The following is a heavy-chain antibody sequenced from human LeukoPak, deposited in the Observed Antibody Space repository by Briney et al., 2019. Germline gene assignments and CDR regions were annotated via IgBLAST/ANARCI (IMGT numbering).Heavy chain of an antibody. Sequence: ASVKVSCKASGYTFTSYGISWVRQAPGQGLEWMGWISAYNDNTNYAQKLQGRVTMTTDTSTSTAYMELRSLRSDDTAVYYCAREPYGLGYYYYGMDVWGQGTTVTVSS. CDR1: GYTFTSYG. D-gene: IGHD3/OR15-3a*01. J-gene: IGHJ6*02. CDR3: AREPYGLGYYYYGMDV. V-gene: IGHV1-18*01. CDR2: ISAYNDNT.